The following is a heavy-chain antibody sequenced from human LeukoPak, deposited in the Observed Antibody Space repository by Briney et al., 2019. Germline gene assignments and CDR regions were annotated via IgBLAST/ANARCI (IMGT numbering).Heavy chain of an antibody. CDR3: ARENFPSDDAFDI. J-gene: IGHJ3*02. CDR2: INWNGGST. Sequence: GGSLRLSCAASGFTVSSNYMSWVRQAPGKGLEWVSGINWNGGSTGYADSVKGRFTISRDNAKNSPYLQMNSLRAEDTALYYCARENFPSDDAFDIWGQGTMVTVSS. D-gene: IGHD6-19*01. CDR1: GFTVSSNY. V-gene: IGHV3-20*04.